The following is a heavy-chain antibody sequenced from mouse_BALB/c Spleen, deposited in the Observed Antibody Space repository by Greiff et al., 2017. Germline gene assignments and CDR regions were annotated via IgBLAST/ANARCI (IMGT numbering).Heavy chain of an antibody. CDR3: ARKGYGNSWFAY. CDR2: IYPGDGDT. CDR1: GYAFSSYW. V-gene: IGHV1-80*01. J-gene: IGHJ3*01. D-gene: IGHD2-10*02. Sequence: VKLQQSGAELVRPGSSVKISCKASGYAFSSYWMNWVKQRPGQGLEWIGQIYPGDGDTNYNGKFKGKATLTADKSSSTAYMQLSSLTSEDSAVYFCARKGYGNSWFAYWGQGTLVTVSA.